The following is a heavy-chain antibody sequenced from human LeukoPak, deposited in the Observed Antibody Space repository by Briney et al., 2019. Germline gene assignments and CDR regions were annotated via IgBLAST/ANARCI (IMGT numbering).Heavy chain of an antibody. V-gene: IGHV3-23*01. CDR2: LSGSGGST. Sequence: GGSLRLSCAASGFTFSSYAMSWVRQAPGKGLEWVSSLSGSGGSTYYADSVRGRFTISRDNSKNTMYLQMNSLRAEDTAVYYCARISMQHYYGMDVWGQGTTVTVSS. CDR1: GFTFSSYA. CDR3: ARISMQHYYGMDV. D-gene: IGHD6-13*01. J-gene: IGHJ6*02.